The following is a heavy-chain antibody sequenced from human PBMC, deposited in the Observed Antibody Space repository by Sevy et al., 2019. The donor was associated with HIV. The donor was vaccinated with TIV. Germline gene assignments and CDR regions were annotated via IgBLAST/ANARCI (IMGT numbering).Heavy chain of an antibody. D-gene: IGHD3-10*01. J-gene: IGHJ3*02. V-gene: IGHV3-21*01. CDR3: GRGLLWFGELLSSGFDN. Sequence: GGSLRLSCAASGFTFNIYSMNWVRQAPGKGLEWVSSISSSSNYIYYADSVKGRFTISRDNAKNSLYLQMNSLRAEDTAVYYCGRGLLWFGELLSSGFDNWGQGTMVTVSS. CDR1: GFTFNIYS. CDR2: ISSSSNYI.